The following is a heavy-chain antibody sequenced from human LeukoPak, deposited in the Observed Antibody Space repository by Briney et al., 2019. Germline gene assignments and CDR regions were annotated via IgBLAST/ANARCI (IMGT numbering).Heavy chain of an antibody. CDR2: IYNDGST. CDR3: ARGGIAVGGSDY. V-gene: IGHV4-4*07. J-gene: IGHJ4*02. CDR1: GXSISSYY. D-gene: IGHD6-19*01. Sequence: SETLSLTCTVSGXSISSYYWSWIRQPAGKGLEWIGRIYNDGSTNYNPSLKSRVTMSVDTSKKQFSLKLSSVTAADTAVYYCARGGIAVGGSDYWGQGTLVTVSS.